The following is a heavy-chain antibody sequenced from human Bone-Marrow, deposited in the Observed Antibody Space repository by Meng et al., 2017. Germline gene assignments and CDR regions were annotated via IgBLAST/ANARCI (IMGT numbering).Heavy chain of an antibody. CDR1: GGSISSGGYY. CDR3: ARDEDISAAGKLFGDY. D-gene: IGHD6-13*01. V-gene: IGHV4-31*03. J-gene: IGHJ4*02. Sequence: SETLSLTCTVSGGSISSGGYYWSWIRQHPGKGLEWIGYIYYSGSTYYNPSLKSRVTISVDTSKNQFSLKLSSVTAADTAVYYCARDEDISAAGKLFGDYWGQGTLVTVSS. CDR2: IYYSGST.